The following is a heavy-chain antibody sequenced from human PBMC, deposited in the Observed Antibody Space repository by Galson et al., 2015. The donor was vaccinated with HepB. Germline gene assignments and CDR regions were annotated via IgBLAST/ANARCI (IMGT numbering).Heavy chain of an antibody. V-gene: IGHV3-49*04. CDR1: GFTFGDYA. D-gene: IGHD6-19*01. J-gene: IGHJ6*02. CDR2: IRSKAYGGTT. Sequence: SLRLSCAASGFTFGDYATSWVRQAPGKGLEWVGFIRSKAYGGTTEYAASVKGRFTISRDDSKSIAYLQMNSLKTEDTAVYYCTRPSAVAGTIEVYYYGMDVWGQGTTVTVSS. CDR3: TRPSAVAGTIEVYYYGMDV.